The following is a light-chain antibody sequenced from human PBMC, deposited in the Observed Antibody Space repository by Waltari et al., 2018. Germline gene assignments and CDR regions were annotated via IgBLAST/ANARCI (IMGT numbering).Light chain of an antibody. J-gene: IGKJ1*01. CDR2: GAS. Sequence: EIIMTQSPATLSLSPGERATLSCRASQTVNSNLAWYQQKPGDALRLLIYGASIRATGIPARFRYSGSGTQFTLTVNILQSEDSAVYFCQQHNDWPPWTFGQGTKV. V-gene: IGKV3D-15*03. CDR3: QQHNDWPPWT. CDR1: QTVNSN.